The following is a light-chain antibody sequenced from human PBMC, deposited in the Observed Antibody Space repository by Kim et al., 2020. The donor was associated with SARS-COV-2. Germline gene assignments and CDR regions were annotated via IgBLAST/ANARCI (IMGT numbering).Light chain of an antibody. J-gene: IGLJ3*02. CDR3: LLYYGGARV. Sequence: PGGTVTLTCASSTGAVTSGYYPNWFQQKPGQAPRALIYITSNKHSWTPARFSGSLLGGKAALTLSGVQPEDEAEYYCLLYYGGARVFGGGTKLTVL. CDR1: TGAVTSGYY. V-gene: IGLV7-43*01. CDR2: ITS.